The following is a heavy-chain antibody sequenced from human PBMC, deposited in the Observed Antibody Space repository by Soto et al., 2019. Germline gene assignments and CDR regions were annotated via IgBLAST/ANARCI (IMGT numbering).Heavy chain of an antibody. CDR3: AKGLGSCSWYGYFDY. Sequence: QVQLVESGGGGVQPGRSLRLSCAASGFTFSSYGMHWVRQAPGKGLEWVAVISYDGSNKYYADSVKGRFTISRDNSKHTLYLEMNSLRAEVTAVYYCAKGLGSCSWYGYFDYGGQGTLVTVSS. V-gene: IGHV3-30*18. J-gene: IGHJ4*02. CDR2: ISYDGSNK. D-gene: IGHD6-13*01. CDR1: GFTFSSYG.